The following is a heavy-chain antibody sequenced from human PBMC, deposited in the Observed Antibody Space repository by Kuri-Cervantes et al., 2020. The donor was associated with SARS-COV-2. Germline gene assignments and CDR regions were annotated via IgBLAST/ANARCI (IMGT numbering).Heavy chain of an antibody. D-gene: IGHD3-10*01. CDR2: IYRGGST. J-gene: IGHJ5*02. CDR3: ARDFMLRGVNPFDA. CDR1: GLAVSSTY. V-gene: IGHV3-66*01. Sequence: GESLKISCAASGLAVSSTYMSWVRQAPGKGLEWVSVIYRGGSTYHADSVRGRFTVSRDDSKNTVYLQMISLRPEDTAVYYCARDFMLRGVNPFDAWGLGTLVTVSS.